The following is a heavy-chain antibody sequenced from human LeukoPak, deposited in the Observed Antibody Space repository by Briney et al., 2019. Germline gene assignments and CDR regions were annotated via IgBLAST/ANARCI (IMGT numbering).Heavy chain of an antibody. V-gene: IGHV4-34*01. CDR3: ARATIAAAGHVDY. D-gene: IGHD6-13*01. CDR1: GGSFSGYY. CDR2: INHSGST. J-gene: IGHJ4*02. Sequence: SGTLSLTCAVYGGSFSGYYWSWIRQPPGKGLEWIGEINHSGSTNYNPSLKSRVTISVDTSKNQFSLKLSSVTAADTAVYYCARATIAAAGHVDYWGQGTLVTVSS.